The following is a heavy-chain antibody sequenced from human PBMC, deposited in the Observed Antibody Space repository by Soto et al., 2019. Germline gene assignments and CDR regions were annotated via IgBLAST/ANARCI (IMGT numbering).Heavy chain of an antibody. CDR2: IIPIFGTA. J-gene: IGHJ5*02. CDR3: ARDPRITIFVGFDP. Sequence: SVKVSCKASGGTFSSYAISWVRQAPGQGLEWMGGIIPIFGTANYAQKFQGRVTITADESTSTAYMELSSLRSEDTAVYYCARDPRITIFVGFDPWGQGTLVTVSS. CDR1: GGTFSSYA. V-gene: IGHV1-69*13. D-gene: IGHD3-9*01.